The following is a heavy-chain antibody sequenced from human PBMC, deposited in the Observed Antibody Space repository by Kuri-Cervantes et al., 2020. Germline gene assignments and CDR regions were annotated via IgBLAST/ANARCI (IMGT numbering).Heavy chain of an antibody. CDR3: AKDTVVVITPNFDY. CDR1: GFTVSSNY. J-gene: IGHJ4*02. CDR2: ISGSGGST. Sequence: GESLKISCAASGFTVSSNYMSWVRQAPGKGLEWVSAISGSGGSTYYADSVKGRFTISRDNSKNTLYLQMNSLRAEDTAVYYCAKDTVVVITPNFDYWGQGTLVTVSS. V-gene: IGHV3-23*01. D-gene: IGHD3-22*01.